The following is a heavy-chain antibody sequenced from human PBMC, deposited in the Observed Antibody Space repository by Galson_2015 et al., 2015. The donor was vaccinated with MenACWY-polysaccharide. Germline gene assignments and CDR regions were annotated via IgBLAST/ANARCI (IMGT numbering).Heavy chain of an antibody. J-gene: IGHJ3*02. V-gene: IGHV5-51*01. CDR3: GRREPSGEAPSGPSDI. CDR1: GYTFASYW. Sequence: QSGAEVKKPGESLKISCKGSGYTFASYWIGWVRQMPEKGLEWMGITYPGGSDTRYSPSFQGQVTISADKSINTAYLQWSSLKASDTAMYYCGRREPSGEAPSGPSDIWGQGTMVTVSS. CDR2: TYPGGSDT. D-gene: IGHD3-16*01.